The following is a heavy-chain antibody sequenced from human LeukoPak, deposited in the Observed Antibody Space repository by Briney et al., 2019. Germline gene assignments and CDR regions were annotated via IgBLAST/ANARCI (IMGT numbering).Heavy chain of an antibody. Sequence: GGSLRPSCAASGFTFSSYAMSWVRQAPGKGLEWVAGISDSGGKTNYADSVKGRFTISRDNPKNSLYLQMNSLRAEDTAVYYCAKFTRSSGDCLWGQGILVTVSS. V-gene: IGHV3-23*01. CDR1: GFTFSSYA. J-gene: IGHJ4*02. CDR2: ISDSGGKT. CDR3: AKFTRSSGDCL. D-gene: IGHD2-21*01.